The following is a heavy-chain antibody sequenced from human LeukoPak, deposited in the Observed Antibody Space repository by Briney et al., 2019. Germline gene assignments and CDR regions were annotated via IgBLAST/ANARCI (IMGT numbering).Heavy chain of an antibody. V-gene: IGHV3-66*02. J-gene: IGHJ4*02. CDR1: GLTVSRTY. Sequence: GGSLRLSCKVSGLTVSRTYMTWVRQASGKALEWLSVIYSGGDTNYADSVKGRFTISRDNSKNTLYLQMNSLRAEDTAVYYCAKDPDENYDFWSGFPYFDYWGQGTLVTVSS. CDR3: AKDPDENYDFWSGFPYFDY. D-gene: IGHD3-3*01. CDR2: IYSGGDT.